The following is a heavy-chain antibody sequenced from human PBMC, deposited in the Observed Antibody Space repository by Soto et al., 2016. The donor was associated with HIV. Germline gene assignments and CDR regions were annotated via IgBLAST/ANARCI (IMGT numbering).Heavy chain of an antibody. V-gene: IGHV3-74*01. CDR1: GFTFNTYW. Sequence: EVKLVESGGGLIQPGGSLKLSCAVSGFTFNTYWMHWVRQAPGKGLVWVSRINGDGTNTIHADSVKGRFTISRDNAKNTLYLQMNSLRVEDTAVYYCVRADRGGFGELSPLDSWGQGALVTVSS. J-gene: IGHJ5*01. CDR3: VRADRGGFGELSPLDS. D-gene: IGHD3-10*01. CDR2: INGDGTNT.